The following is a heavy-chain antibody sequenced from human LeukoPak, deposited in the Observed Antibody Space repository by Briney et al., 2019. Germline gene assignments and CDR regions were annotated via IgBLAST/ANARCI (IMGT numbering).Heavy chain of an antibody. J-gene: IGHJ4*02. V-gene: IGHV3-23*01. Sequence: GGSLRLSCAASGLTFSTYGMTWVRLVPGKGLEWVSGISGSGDTTYYAGSVKGRFTISRDNSKSTLFLQMNSLRVEDTAIYYCAKDRGYWGQGTLVTVSS. CDR1: GLTFSTYG. CDR2: ISGSGDTT. CDR3: AKDRGY.